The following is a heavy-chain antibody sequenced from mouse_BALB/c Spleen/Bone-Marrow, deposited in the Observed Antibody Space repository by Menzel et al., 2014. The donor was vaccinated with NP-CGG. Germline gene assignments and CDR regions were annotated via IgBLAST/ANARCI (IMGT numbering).Heavy chain of an antibody. Sequence: LQQSGSELVRPGASVKLSCKASGYTFTSYWMHWVKQRPGQGLEWIGNIYPGSGSTNYDEKFKSKATLTVDTSSSTAYMQLSSLTSEDSAVYYCTRLGSTMITTDAYWGQGTLVIVSA. CDR3: TRLGSTMITTDAY. CDR2: IYPGSGST. J-gene: IGHJ3*01. CDR1: GYTFTSYW. V-gene: IGHV1S22*01. D-gene: IGHD2-4*01.